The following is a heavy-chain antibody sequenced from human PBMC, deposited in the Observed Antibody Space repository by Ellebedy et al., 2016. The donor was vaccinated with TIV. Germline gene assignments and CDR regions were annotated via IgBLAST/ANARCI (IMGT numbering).Heavy chain of an antibody. CDR3: SKGGGGEYSTSSLDY. Sequence: GESLKISCAASGFTFSDYGIHWVRQAPGKGLEWVAVISNDGSNKYYTDSLKGRFTISRDNFKNTLYLQMDSLRPEDTAVYLCSKGGGGEYSTSSLDYWGQGTLVTVSS. V-gene: IGHV3-30*18. CDR2: ISNDGSNK. CDR1: GFTFSDYG. J-gene: IGHJ4*02. D-gene: IGHD6-6*01.